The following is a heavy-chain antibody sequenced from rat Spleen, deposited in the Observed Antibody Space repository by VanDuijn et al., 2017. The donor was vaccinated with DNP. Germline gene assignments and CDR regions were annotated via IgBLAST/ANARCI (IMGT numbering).Heavy chain of an antibody. CDR3: VRDSGIEAY. D-gene: IGHD1-11*01. V-gene: IGHV2S12*01. Sequence: QVQLKESGPGLVQPSQTLSPTCTVAGFSLTSYGVSWVRQPPGKGLEWIAAISSGGSTYYNSALKSRLSISRDTPKSQVFLQVSSVQTEDTAMYFCVRDSGIEAYWGQGTLVTVSS. CDR2: ISSGGST. J-gene: IGHJ3*01. CDR1: GFSLTSYG.